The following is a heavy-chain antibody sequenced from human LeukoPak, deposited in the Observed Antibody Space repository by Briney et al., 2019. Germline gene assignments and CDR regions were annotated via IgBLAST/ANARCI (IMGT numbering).Heavy chain of an antibody. CDR1: GFTFSDHY. CDR3: VRVVGATGFEY. J-gene: IGHJ4*02. CDR2: SRNKDNGYAT. V-gene: IGHV3-72*01. D-gene: IGHD1-26*01. Sequence: PGGSLRLSCAASGFTFSDHYMDWVRQAPGKGLEWVGRSRNKDNGYATQYAASVKGRFTMSRDDSKSSLFLQMNSLKTEDTAVYYCVRVVGATGFEYWGQGTLVTVSS.